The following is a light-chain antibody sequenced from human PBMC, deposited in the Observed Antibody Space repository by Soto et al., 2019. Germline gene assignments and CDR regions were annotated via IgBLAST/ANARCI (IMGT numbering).Light chain of an antibody. CDR3: QQYGTSPRT. CDR1: QSVSSSY. J-gene: IGKJ1*01. V-gene: IGKV3-20*01. Sequence: EIVLTQSPGTLSLSPGERATLSCRASQSVSSSYLAWYQQKPGQAPRLLIYAASSRATGIPDRFSGSASGTDFTLTISRLEPEDFAVYYCQQYGTSPRTFGQGTKVDIK. CDR2: AAS.